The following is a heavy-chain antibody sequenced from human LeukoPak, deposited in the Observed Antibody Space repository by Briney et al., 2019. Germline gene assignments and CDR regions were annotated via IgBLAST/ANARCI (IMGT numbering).Heavy chain of an antibody. CDR3: ARDRYYDATGQVDY. D-gene: IGHD3-22*01. Sequence: ASVKVSCEASGYTFTSYGISWVRHAPGQGLEWMGWISAYSGNTNYAQNLQGRVTMTTDTSTSTAYMELRSLRSDDTAVYYCARDRYYDATGQVDYWGQGTLVTVSS. V-gene: IGHV1-18*01. CDR2: ISAYSGNT. CDR1: GYTFTSYG. J-gene: IGHJ4*02.